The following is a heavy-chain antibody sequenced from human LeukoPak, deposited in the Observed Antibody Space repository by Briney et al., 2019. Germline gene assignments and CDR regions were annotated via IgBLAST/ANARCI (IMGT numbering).Heavy chain of an antibody. CDR2: IIPIFGTA. Sequence: SVKVSCKASGGTFSSYAISWVRQAPGQGLEWTGGIIPIFGTANYAQKFQGRVTITADESTSTAYMELSSLRSEDTAVYYCAAGELDIVVVPAALDYWGQRTLVTVSS. V-gene: IGHV1-69*01. CDR1: GGTFSSYA. CDR3: AAGELDIVVVPAALDY. D-gene: IGHD2-2*01. J-gene: IGHJ4*02.